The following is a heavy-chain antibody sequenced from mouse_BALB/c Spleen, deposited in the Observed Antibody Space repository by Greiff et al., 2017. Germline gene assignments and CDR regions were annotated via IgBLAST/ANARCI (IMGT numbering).Heavy chain of an antibody. Sequence: QVQLKQSGPGLVAPSQSLSITCTVSGFSLTSYGVHWVRQPPGKGLEWLGVIWAGGSTNYNSALMSRLSISKDNSKSQVFLKMNSLQTDDTAMYYCARTGNYGLGAYWGQGTLVTVSA. D-gene: IGHD2-1*01. CDR3: ARTGNYGLGAY. CDR2: IWAGGST. V-gene: IGHV2-9*02. J-gene: IGHJ3*01. CDR1: GFSLTSYG.